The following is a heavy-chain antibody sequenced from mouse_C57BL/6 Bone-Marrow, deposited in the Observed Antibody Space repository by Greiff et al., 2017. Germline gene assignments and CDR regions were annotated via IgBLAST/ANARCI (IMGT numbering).Heavy chain of an antibody. CDR1: GYSFTGYY. D-gene: IGHD2-5*01. J-gene: IGHJ2*01. CDR3: ARSTIVTTYYFDY. CDR2: INPSTGGT. V-gene: IGHV1-42*01. Sequence: VQLQQSGPELVKPGASVKISCKASGYSFTGYYMNWVKQSPEKSLEWIGEINPSTGGTTYNQKFKAKATLTVDKSSSTAYMQLKSLTSEDSAVYYCARSTIVTTYYFDYWGLGTTLTVSS.